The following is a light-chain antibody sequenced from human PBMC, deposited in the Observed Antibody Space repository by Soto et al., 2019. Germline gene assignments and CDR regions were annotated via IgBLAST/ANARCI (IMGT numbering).Light chain of an antibody. CDR2: DAS. Sequence: MYRAPSSVSKTAGDRVTVNCWASQSISSWLAWYQQKPGKAPKLLIYDASSLESGVPSRFSGSGSGTEFTITIGPLQRDDVATYYLQQYHSYSIAFGQGTRLENK. CDR3: QQYHSYSIA. CDR1: QSISSW. J-gene: IGKJ5*01. V-gene: IGKV1-5*01.